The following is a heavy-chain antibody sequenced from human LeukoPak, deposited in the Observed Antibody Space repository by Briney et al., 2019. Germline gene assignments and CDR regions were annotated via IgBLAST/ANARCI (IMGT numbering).Heavy chain of an antibody. CDR2: IYDSGST. CDR3: ARHYGP. CDR1: GGSISSSNW. Sequence: SETLSLTCAVPGGSISSSNWWSWVRQPPGKGLEWIGSIYDSGSTYYNPSLKSRVTISVDTSKNQFSLKLNSVTAADTAVYYCARHYGPWGQGTLVTVSS. J-gene: IGHJ5*02. V-gene: IGHV4-39*01. D-gene: IGHD3-10*01.